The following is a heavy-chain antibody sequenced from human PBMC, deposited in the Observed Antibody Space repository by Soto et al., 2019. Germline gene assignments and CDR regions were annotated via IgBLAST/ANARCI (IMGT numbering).Heavy chain of an antibody. CDR3: ARDTFSGDSSGPHY. Sequence: GESLKISCKGSGYSFSRYWIAWVRQTPGKGLEWMGLIYPGDSDTRYSPSFQGQVTISADKSITTAYLQWSSLKASGTAIYYCARDTFSGDSSGPHYWGQGTLVNVSS. D-gene: IGHD3-22*01. V-gene: IGHV5-51*01. J-gene: IGHJ4*02. CDR1: GYSFSRYW. CDR2: IYPGDSDT.